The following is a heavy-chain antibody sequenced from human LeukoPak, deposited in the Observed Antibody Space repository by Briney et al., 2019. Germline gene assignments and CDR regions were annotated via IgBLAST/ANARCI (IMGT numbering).Heavy chain of an antibody. Sequence: RPSETLSLTCTVSGGSISSGGYYWSWIRQPPGKGLEWIGYIYHSGSTYYNPSLKSRVTISVDRSKNQFSLKLSSVTAADTAVYYCGISPDLSAHLGWFDPWGQGTLVTVSS. CDR2: IYHSGST. V-gene: IGHV4-30-2*01. CDR3: GISPDLSAHLGWFDP. J-gene: IGHJ5*02. CDR1: GGSISSGGYY. D-gene: IGHD3-16*01.